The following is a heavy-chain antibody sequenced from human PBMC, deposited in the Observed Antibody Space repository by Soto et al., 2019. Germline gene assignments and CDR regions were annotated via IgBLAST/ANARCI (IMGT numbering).Heavy chain of an antibody. J-gene: IGHJ4*02. D-gene: IGHD2-8*02. CDR2: IFWDDDK. CDR1: GFSLTAGVC. CDR3: ARILTGTGGHFDY. Sequence: SGPTLVNPTQTLTLTCSFSGFSLTAGVCVGWIRQSPEKALEWLALIFWDDDKRYSPSLKSRLTITEDTSKNQVVLTLTNMDPVDTATYYCARILTGTGGHFDYWGQGTPVTASS. V-gene: IGHV2-5*02.